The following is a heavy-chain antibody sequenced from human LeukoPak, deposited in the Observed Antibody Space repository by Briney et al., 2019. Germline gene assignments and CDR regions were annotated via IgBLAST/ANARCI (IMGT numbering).Heavy chain of an antibody. J-gene: IGHJ2*01. CDR1: GDSFSSYSGA. CDR2: TYYRSKWYN. V-gene: IGHV6-1*01. CDR3: AREDGSLGGWYFYL. Sequence: SQTLSLTCAISGDSFSSYSGAWSWITQSPSRGLEWLGRTYYRSKWYNDYAVSVKSRITNNPDTSKNQFSLQLNSVTPEDTAVYYCAREDGSLGGWYFYLWGRGTLVTVSS. D-gene: IGHD3-16*01.